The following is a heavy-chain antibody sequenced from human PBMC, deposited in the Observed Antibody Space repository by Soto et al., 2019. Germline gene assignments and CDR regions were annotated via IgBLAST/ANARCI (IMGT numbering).Heavy chain of an antibody. Sequence: PSETLSLTCAVSSGSISSSNWWSWVRQPPGKGLEWIGEIYHSGSTNYNPPLKSRVTISVDKSKNQFSLKLSSVTAADTAVYYCARDGNAYSSGWFDYWGQGTLVTVSS. V-gene: IGHV4-4*02. CDR2: IYHSGST. CDR1: SGSISSSNW. D-gene: IGHD6-19*01. J-gene: IGHJ4*02. CDR3: ARDGNAYSSGWFDY.